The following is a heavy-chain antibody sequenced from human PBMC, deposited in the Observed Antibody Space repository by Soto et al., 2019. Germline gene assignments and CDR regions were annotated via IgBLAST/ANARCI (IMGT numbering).Heavy chain of an antibody. CDR3: ARDWSSSDAFDI. CDR1: GYTFTSYA. Sequence: ASVKVSCKASGYTFTSYAMHWVRQAPGQRLEWMGWINAGNGNTRYSQKFQGRVTMTTDTSASTAYMELRSLRSDDTAVYYCARDWSSSDAFDIWGQGTMVTVSS. J-gene: IGHJ3*02. V-gene: IGHV1-3*01. D-gene: IGHD3-3*01. CDR2: INAGNGNT.